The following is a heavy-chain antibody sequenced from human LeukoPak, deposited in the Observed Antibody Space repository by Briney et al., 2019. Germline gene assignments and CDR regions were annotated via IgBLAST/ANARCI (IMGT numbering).Heavy chain of an antibody. CDR2: IYYSGST. V-gene: IGHV4-59*01. D-gene: IGHD2-2*01. CDR3: ARGYCSSTSCYRWFDP. J-gene: IGHJ5*02. Sequence: SETLSLTCTVSGGSISSYYWSWIRHPPGKGLEGIGYIYYSGSTNYNPSLKSRVTISVDTSKNQFSLKLSSVTAADTAVYYCARGYCSSTSCYRWFDPWGQGTLVTVSS. CDR1: GGSISSYY.